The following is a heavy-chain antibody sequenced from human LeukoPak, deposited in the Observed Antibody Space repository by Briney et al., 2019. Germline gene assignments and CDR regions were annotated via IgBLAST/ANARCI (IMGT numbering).Heavy chain of an antibody. J-gene: IGHJ4*02. CDR2: IRYDGSNK. D-gene: IGHD2-2*01. CDR3: AKVVGIVVVEDYFDY. V-gene: IGHV3-30*02. Sequence: XHWXXXXXGKGXEWVAFIRYDGSNKYYADSVKGRFTISRDNSKNTLYLQMNSLRAEDTAVYYCAKVVGIVVVEDYFDYWGQGTLVTVSS.